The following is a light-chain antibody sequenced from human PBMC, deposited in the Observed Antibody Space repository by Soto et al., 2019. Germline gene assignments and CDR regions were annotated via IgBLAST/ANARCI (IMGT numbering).Light chain of an antibody. J-gene: IGKJ1*01. Sequence: EIVLTQSPGTLSLSPGERATLSCRARQSVTSTSLAWYQQKPGQAPRLLIYGASSRATGIPDRFSGSGSGTDFTLTISRLEPEDFALYFCQQYGSSPQTFGQGTKVEIE. CDR2: GAS. CDR1: QSVTSTS. CDR3: QQYGSSPQT. V-gene: IGKV3-20*01.